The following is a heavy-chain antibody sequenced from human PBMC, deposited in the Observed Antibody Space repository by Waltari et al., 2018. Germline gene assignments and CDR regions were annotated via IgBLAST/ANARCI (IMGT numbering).Heavy chain of an antibody. CDR3: ARGSGSGTYYNDYFVS. V-gene: IGHV4-61*02. CDR1: GASMTRGNFF. J-gene: IGHJ4*02. CDR2: IFNPEAT. D-gene: IGHD3-10*01. Sequence: QVQLQESGPSLVKPSQTLSPTRTVPGASMTRGNFFWNWIRQPAGKGLEWIGRIFNPEATNYNPSLDSRVTISLDTSKNLFSLEMTSVTDADTAVYYCARGSGSGTYYNDYFVSWGQGALVTVSS.